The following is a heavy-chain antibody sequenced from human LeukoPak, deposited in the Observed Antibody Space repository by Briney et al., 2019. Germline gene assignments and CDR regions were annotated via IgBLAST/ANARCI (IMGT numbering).Heavy chain of an antibody. J-gene: IGHJ3*02. CDR3: ARGSVVGATQGDAFDI. CDR1: GYTFTNYY. D-gene: IGHD1-26*01. Sequence: ASVTVSFKASGYTFTNYYMHWVRQAPGQGGEWMGIINPSGGSTSYAQKFQGRVTMTRDTSTSTVYMELSSLRSEDTAVYYCARGSVVGATQGDAFDIWGQGTMVTVSS. CDR2: INPSGGST. V-gene: IGHV1-46*01.